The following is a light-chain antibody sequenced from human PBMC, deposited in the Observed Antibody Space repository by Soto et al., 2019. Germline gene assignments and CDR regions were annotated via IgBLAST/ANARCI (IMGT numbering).Light chain of an antibody. J-gene: IGKJ1*01. V-gene: IGKV1-39*01. CDR3: QQSYSTTWT. Sequence: DSQMTQSPASLSSYLRDKVTITCRASQGISTYLNWYQQKPGKAPKLLIYAASSLQSGVPSRFSGSGSETDFTLTISSLQPEDFATSSCQQSYSTTWTFGQGTKVDIK. CDR1: QGISTY. CDR2: AAS.